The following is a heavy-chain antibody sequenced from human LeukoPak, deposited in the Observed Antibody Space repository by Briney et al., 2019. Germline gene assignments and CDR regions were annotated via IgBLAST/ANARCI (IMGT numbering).Heavy chain of an antibody. V-gene: IGHV4-34*01. CDR1: GGSFSGYY. CDR2: INHSGST. D-gene: IGHD3-10*01. CDR3: ARPMVRGAYYYYYMDV. Sequence: SETLSLTCAVYGGSFSGYYWSWIRQPPGKGLEWIGEINHSGSTNYNPSLKSRVTISVDTSKNQFSLKLSSVTAADTAVYYCARPMVRGAYYYYYMDVWGKGTTVTVSS. J-gene: IGHJ6*03.